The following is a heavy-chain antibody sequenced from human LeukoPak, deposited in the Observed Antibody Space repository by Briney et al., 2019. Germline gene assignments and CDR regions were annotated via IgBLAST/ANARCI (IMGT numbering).Heavy chain of an antibody. CDR1: GFTFSTYA. J-gene: IGHJ4*02. CDR2: FGGSGGTI. CDR3: ARDGYDFWSGYYLY. V-gene: IGHV3-23*01. Sequence: PGGSLRLSCAASGFTFSTYAMSWVHQAPGKGLEWVSHFGGSGGTIYYADSVKGRFTISRDNSKNTLYLQMNSLRAEDTAVYYCARDGYDFWSGYYLYWGQGTLVTVSS. D-gene: IGHD3-3*01.